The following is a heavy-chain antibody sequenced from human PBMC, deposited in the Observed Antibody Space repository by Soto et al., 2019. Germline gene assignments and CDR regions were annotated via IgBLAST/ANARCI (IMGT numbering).Heavy chain of an antibody. J-gene: IGHJ3*02. Sequence: EVQLVEYGGGLVKPGGSLTLSCAASGFIFNNAWMNWVRQAPGKGLEWVGRIKSKTDGGTTDYAAPVKGRFTISRDDSKNTLYLQMNSLKTEDTAVYYCTHQRWGAFEIWGQGTMVTVSS. CDR2: IKSKTDGGTT. CDR1: GFIFNNAW. D-gene: IGHD2-2*01. CDR3: THQRWGAFEI. V-gene: IGHV3-15*07.